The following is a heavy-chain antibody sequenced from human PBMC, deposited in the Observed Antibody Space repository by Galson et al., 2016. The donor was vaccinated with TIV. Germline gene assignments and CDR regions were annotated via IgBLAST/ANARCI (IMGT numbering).Heavy chain of an antibody. CDR2: IYWDDEK. Sequence: PALVKPTQTVTLTCTFSGFSLSSNGVGVGWIRQPPGKALEWLALIYWDDEKRYNPSLESRLSIIKDTSKNKVVLTLTNVDPVDTATHYCAHRRPLTYYFDFWGQGALVTVSS. J-gene: IGHJ4*02. V-gene: IGHV2-5*02. CDR1: GFSLSSNGVG. D-gene: IGHD2-21*01. CDR3: AHRRPLTYYFDF.